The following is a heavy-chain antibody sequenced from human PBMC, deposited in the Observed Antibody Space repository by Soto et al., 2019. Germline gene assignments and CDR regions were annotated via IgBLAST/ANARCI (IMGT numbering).Heavy chain of an antibody. J-gene: IGHJ5*02. CDR1: GFTLSGYG. V-gene: IGHV3-30*18. CDR2: ISYDGTNT. D-gene: IGHD3-10*01. CDR3: AKDRLQHLVRGWLDP. Sequence: VRLVESGGGVVQPGRSLRLSCVASGFTLSGYGMHWVRQAPGKGLEWLGVISYDGTNTYYADSVKGRFTVSSDNSKNTLYLQMNSLRPEDTAVYYCAKDRLQHLVRGWLDPWGQGTLVTVSS.